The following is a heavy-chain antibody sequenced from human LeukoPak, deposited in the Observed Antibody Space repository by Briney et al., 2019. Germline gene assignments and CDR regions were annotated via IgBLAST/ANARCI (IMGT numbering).Heavy chain of an antibody. CDR3: ARGLRGYSGLGVY. CDR2: MNPNSGDT. Sequence: ASVKVSCKASGGTFSSYAISWVRQAPGQGLEWMGWMNPNSGDTGYAQKFQGRVTMTRNTSISTAYMELSSLRSEDTAVYYCARGLRGYSGLGVYWGQGTLVTVSS. CDR1: GGTFSSYA. V-gene: IGHV1-8*02. J-gene: IGHJ4*02. D-gene: IGHD5-12*01.